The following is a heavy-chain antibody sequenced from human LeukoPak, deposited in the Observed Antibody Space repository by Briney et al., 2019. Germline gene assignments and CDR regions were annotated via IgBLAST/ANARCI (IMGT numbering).Heavy chain of an antibody. V-gene: IGHV3-23*01. CDR3: AKGFERARASTYYYDSSGYPRIFDI. Sequence: GGSLRLSCAASRFTFSSYAMSWVRQAPGKGLEWVSAISGSGGSTYYADSVKGRFTISRDNSKNTLYLQMNSLRAEDTAVYYCAKGFERARASTYYYDSSGYPRIFDIWGQGTMVTVSS. D-gene: IGHD3-22*01. CDR2: ISGSGGST. CDR1: RFTFSSYA. J-gene: IGHJ3*02.